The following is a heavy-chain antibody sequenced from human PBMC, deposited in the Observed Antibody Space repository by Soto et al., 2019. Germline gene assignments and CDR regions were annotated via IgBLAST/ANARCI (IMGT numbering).Heavy chain of an antibody. CDR1: GFTFSSYA. CDR2: ISGSGVYT. CDR3: AKALYYYDGSGYRDY. Sequence: EVQLLESGGDLVQPGGSLRLSCAASGFTFSSYAMSWVRQAPGKGLEWVSAISGSGVYTYYADSVKGRFTISRDNSKNTLYLQMNSLRAEDTAVYYCAKALYYYDGSGYRDYWGQGTLVTVSS. D-gene: IGHD3-22*01. V-gene: IGHV3-23*01. J-gene: IGHJ4*02.